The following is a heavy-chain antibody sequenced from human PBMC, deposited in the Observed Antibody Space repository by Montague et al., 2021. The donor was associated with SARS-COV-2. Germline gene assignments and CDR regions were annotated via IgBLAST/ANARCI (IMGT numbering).Heavy chain of an antibody. CDR3: AKGSVWGAFDI. CDR1: GFTFSSYG. J-gene: IGHJ3*02. V-gene: IGHV3-33*06. CDR2: IWYDGSNK. Sequence: SLRLSCAASGFTFSSYGMHWVRQAPGKGLEWVAVIWYDGSNKYYADSVKGRFTISRGNSKNTLYLQMNSLRAEDTAVYYRAKGSVWGAFDIWGQGTMVTVSS. D-gene: IGHD3-16*01.